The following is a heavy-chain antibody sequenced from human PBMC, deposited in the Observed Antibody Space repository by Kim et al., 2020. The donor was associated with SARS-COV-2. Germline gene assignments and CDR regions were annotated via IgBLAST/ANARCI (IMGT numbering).Heavy chain of an antibody. J-gene: IGHJ4*02. CDR1: GYTFTSYY. CDR2: INPSGGST. D-gene: IGHD3-22*01. Sequence: ASVKVSCKASGYTFTSYYMHWVRQAPGQGLEWMGIINPSGGSTSYAQKFQGRVTMTRDTSTSTVYMELSSLRSEDTAVYYCAREGTGGYYDSSGYYPDYWGQGTLVTVSS. V-gene: IGHV1-46*01. CDR3: AREGTGGYYDSSGYYPDY.